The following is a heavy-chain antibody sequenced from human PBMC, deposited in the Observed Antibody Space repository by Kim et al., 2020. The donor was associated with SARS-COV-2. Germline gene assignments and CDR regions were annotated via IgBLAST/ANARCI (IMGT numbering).Heavy chain of an antibody. CDR3: ARDYATIFGVVIIPYYYYGMDV. Sequence: SVKVSCKASGGTFSSYAISWVRQAPGQGLEWMGRIIPILGIANYAQKFQGIVTITADKSTSTAYMELSSLRSEDTAVYYCARDYATIFGVVIIPYYYYGMDVWGQGTTVTVSS. J-gene: IGHJ6*02. CDR1: GGTFSSYA. D-gene: IGHD3-3*01. V-gene: IGHV1-69*04. CDR2: IIPILGIA.